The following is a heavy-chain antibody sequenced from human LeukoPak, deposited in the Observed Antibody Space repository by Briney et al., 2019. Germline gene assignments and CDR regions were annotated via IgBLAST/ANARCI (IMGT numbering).Heavy chain of an antibody. D-gene: IGHD4/OR15-4a*01. CDR1: GFTFSSSA. CDR2: ISYDGSNK. J-gene: IGHJ6*02. V-gene: IGHV3-30-3*01. CDR3: ARVGTMMPEGVYYYGMDV. Sequence: GGSLRLSCAASGFTFSSSAMHWVRQAPDKGLEWVAVISYDGSNKYYADSVKGRFTISRDNSKNTLYLQMNSLRAEDTAVYYCARVGTMMPEGVYYYGMDVWGQGTTVTVSS.